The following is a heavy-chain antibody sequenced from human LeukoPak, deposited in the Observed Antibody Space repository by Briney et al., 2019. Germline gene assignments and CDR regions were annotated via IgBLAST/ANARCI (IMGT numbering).Heavy chain of an antibody. D-gene: IGHD4-11*01. CDR3: TRSLWDYSDDFDI. CDR2: IRSKANSYAT. CDR1: GFTFSGSA. J-gene: IGHJ3*02. Sequence: PGGSLRLSCAASGFTFSGSAMHGVRQASGKGLEGVGRIRSKANSYATAYAASVKGRLTISRDDSKTTAYLQMNSLKTADTAVYYCTRSLWDYSDDFDIWGQGTMVTVSS. V-gene: IGHV3-73*01.